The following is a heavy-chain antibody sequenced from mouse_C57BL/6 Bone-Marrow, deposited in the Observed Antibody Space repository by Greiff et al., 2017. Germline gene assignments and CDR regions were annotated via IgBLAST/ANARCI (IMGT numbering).Heavy chain of an antibody. D-gene: IGHD2-5*01. V-gene: IGHV3-6*01. CDR3: ARESNYWFAY. CDR1: GYSITSGYY. J-gene: IGHJ3*01. CDR2: ISYDGSN. Sequence: EVKVEESGPGLVKPSQSLSLTCSVTGYSITSGYYWNWLRQFPGNKLEWMGYISYDGSNNYNPSLKNRISITRDTSKNQFFLKLNSVTTEDTATDYCARESNYWFAYWGQGTLVTVSA.